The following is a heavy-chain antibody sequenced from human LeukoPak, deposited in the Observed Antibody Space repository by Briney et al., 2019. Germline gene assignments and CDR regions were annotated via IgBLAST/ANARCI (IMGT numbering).Heavy chain of an antibody. Sequence: GSLRLSCAASGFTFSSYAMSWVRQAPGKGLEWVSAISGSGGSTYYADSVKGRFTISRDNSKNTLYLQMNSLRAEDTAVYYCAKVLPEYYDFWSGPKGAFFDYWGQGTLVTVSS. CDR2: ISGSGGST. V-gene: IGHV3-23*01. J-gene: IGHJ4*02. CDR1: GFTFSSYA. D-gene: IGHD3-3*01. CDR3: AKVLPEYYDFWSGPKGAFFDY.